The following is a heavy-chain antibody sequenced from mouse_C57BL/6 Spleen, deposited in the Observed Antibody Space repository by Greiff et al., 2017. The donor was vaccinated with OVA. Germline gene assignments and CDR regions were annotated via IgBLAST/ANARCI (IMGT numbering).Heavy chain of an antibody. CDR2: IDPENGDT. CDR3: TTNDSAWFAY. V-gene: IGHV14-4*01. D-gene: IGHD2-4*01. Sequence: VQLQQSGAELVRPGASVKLSCTASGFNIKDDYMHWVKQRPEQGLEWIGWIDPENGDTEYASKFQGKATITAATSSNTAYLQLSSLTCEDTDVYYCTTNDSAWFAYWGQGTLVTVSA. J-gene: IGHJ3*01. CDR1: GFNIKDDY.